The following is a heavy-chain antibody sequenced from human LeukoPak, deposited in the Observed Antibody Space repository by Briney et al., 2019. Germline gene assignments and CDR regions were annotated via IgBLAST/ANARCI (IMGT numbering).Heavy chain of an antibody. J-gene: IGHJ6*02. CDR2: FDPEDGET. CDR1: GYTLTELS. CDR3: ATPLSSSWYAYYYGMDV. D-gene: IGHD6-13*01. Sequence: GASVKVSCKVSGYTLTELSMHWVRQAPGKGLEWMGGFDPEDGETIYAQKFQGRVTMTEDTSTDTAYMELSSLRSEDTAVYYCATPLSSSWYAYYYGMDVWGQGTTVTVSS. V-gene: IGHV1-24*01.